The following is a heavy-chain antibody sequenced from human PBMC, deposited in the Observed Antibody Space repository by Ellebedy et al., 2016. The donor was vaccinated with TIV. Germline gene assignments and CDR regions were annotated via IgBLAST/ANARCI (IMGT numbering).Heavy chain of an antibody. V-gene: IGHV1-69*13. J-gene: IGHJ5*02. CDR1: GGTFSSYA. Sequence: SVKVSXXASGGTFSSYAISWVRQAPGQGLEWMGGIIPIFGTANYVQKFQGRVTITADESTSTAYMELSSLRSEDTAVYYCARTGLRVTTYNWFDPWGQGTLVTVSS. CDR2: IIPIFGTA. CDR3: ARTGLRVTTYNWFDP. D-gene: IGHD4-11*01.